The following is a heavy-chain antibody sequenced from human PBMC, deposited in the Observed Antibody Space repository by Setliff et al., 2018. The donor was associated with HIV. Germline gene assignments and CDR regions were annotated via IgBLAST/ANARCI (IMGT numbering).Heavy chain of an antibody. CDR1: GGSISNSRYY. CDR3: ARRGDSSGYYDAFDV. J-gene: IGHJ3*01. CDR2: IYNSGST. D-gene: IGHD3-22*01. V-gene: IGHV4-39*07. Sequence: PSETLSLTCTVSGGSISNSRYYWSWIRQPPGKGLEWIGSIYNSGSTNYNPSLTSRVTISVDTSKNQFSLKLNSVTAADTAMYYCARRGDSSGYYDAFDVWGQGTKVTVSS.